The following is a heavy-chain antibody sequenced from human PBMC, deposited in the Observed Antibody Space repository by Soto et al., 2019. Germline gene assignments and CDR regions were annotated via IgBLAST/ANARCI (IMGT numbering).Heavy chain of an antibody. CDR2: IRHDGADS. V-gene: IGHV3-74*01. CDR3: AADLVAGSGSLGH. J-gene: IGHJ4*02. D-gene: IGHD3-10*01. Sequence: GGALRLSCAAPWFTFSRRGMPRVPPDPGKGLQWVSRIRHDGADSNYADFVGGRFTISRDNTKNTLHLQMNSLRAEDTAVYFCAADLVAGSGSLGHWGQGTLVTVSS. CDR1: WFTFSRRG.